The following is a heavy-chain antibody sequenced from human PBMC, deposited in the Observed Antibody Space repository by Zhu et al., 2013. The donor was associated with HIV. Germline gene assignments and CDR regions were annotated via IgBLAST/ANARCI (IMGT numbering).Heavy chain of an antibody. D-gene: IGHD7-27*01. CDR2: ISAYSGNT. V-gene: IGHV1-18*04. CDR1: GGTFSSHG. CDR3: ARDRANWGGGNWFDP. J-gene: IGHJ5*02. Sequence: QVQLLQSGAEVKKPGSSVKVSCTASGGTFSSHGISWVRQAPGQGLEWMGWISAYSGNTNYARKLQDRITMTTDTVTNTAYMELSSLRSEDTAVYYCARDRANWGGGNWFDPWGQGTLVTVSS.